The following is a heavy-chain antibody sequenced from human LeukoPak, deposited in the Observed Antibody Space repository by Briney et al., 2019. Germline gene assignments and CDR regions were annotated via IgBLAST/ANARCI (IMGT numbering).Heavy chain of an antibody. CDR3: ARVPEGAMDAFDI. Sequence: GGSLRLSCAASGFTFSSYSMNWVRQAPGKGLEWVSSISSSSSYIYYADSVKGRFTISRDNAKNSLYLQMNSLRAEDTAVYYCARVPEGAMDAFDIWGQGTMVTVSS. D-gene: IGHD1-26*01. V-gene: IGHV3-21*01. CDR2: ISSSSSYI. J-gene: IGHJ3*02. CDR1: GFTFSSYS.